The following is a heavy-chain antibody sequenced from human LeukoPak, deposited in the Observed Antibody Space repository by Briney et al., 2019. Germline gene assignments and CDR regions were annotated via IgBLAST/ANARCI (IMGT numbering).Heavy chain of an antibody. Sequence: ASVKVSCKVSGYTLTELSMHWVRQAPGKGLEWMGGFDPEDGETIYAQKSQGRVTMTEDTSTDTAYMELSSLRSEDTAVYYCAAPLLWFGELQGGFDYWGQGTLVTVSS. CDR1: GYTLTELS. CDR3: AAPLLWFGELQGGFDY. CDR2: FDPEDGET. J-gene: IGHJ4*02. D-gene: IGHD3-10*01. V-gene: IGHV1-24*01.